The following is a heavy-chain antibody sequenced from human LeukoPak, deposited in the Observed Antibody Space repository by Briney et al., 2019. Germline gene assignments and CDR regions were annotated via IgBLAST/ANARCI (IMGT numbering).Heavy chain of an antibody. CDR3: AREGGRQWLRYFDY. D-gene: IGHD5-12*01. CDR1: GYTFTSYD. J-gene: IGHJ4*02. CDR2: MNPNSGNT. Sequence: GASVKVSFKASGYTFTSYDINWVRQATGQGLEWMGWMNPNSGNTGYAQKFQGRVTMTRNTSISTAYMELSSLRSEDTAVYYCAREGGRQWLRYFDYWGQGTLVTVSS. V-gene: IGHV1-8*01.